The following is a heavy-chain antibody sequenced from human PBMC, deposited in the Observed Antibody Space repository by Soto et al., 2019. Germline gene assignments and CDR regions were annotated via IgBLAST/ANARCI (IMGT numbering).Heavy chain of an antibody. D-gene: IGHD6-19*01. CDR3: ARTRAKRWTGYSSGWYVGWFDP. CDR1: GYTFTSYG. J-gene: IGHJ5*02. V-gene: IGHV1-18*01. Sequence: GASVKVSCKASGYTFTSYGISWVRQAPGQGLEWMGWIGAYNGNTNYAQKLQGRVTMTTDTSTSTAYMELRSLRSDDTAVYYCARTRAKRWTGYSSGWYVGWFDPWGQGTLVTVSS. CDR2: IGAYNGNT.